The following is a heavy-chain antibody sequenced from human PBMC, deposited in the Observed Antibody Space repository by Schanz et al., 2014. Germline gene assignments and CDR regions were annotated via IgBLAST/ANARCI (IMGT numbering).Heavy chain of an antibody. D-gene: IGHD6-13*01. V-gene: IGHV3-11*01. CDR3: ARLDSSSGYPRY. Sequence: QVQLVESGGGLVKPGGSLRLSCAASGFTFSSYYMSWIRQAPGKGLEWVSGIGGSGDSTHYADSVKGRFTTSRDNGKKSMYLQMNSLRAEYTAVYYCARLDSSSGYPRYWGQGTLVTDSS. CDR2: IGGSGDST. CDR1: GFTFSSYY. J-gene: IGHJ4*02.